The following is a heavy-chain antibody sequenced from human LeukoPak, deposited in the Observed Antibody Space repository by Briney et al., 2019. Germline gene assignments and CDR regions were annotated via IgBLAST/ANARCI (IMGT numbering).Heavy chain of an antibody. Sequence: PGGSLRLSCAASGFTFSSYAMHRVRQAPGKGLEWVAVISYDGSNKYYADSVKGRFTISRDNSKNTLYLQMNSLRAEDTAVYYCVRGVYYYDSSGINFDYWGQGTLVTVSS. CDR1: GFTFSSYA. J-gene: IGHJ4*02. V-gene: IGHV3-30-3*01. CDR3: VRGVYYYDSSGINFDY. CDR2: ISYDGSNK. D-gene: IGHD3-22*01.